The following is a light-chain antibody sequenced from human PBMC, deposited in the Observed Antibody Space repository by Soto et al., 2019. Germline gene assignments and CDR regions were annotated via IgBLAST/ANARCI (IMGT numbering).Light chain of an antibody. Sequence: EIVLTHSPATLSLSPGERATLSCRASQSVSNYLAWYQQKPGQAPRLLIYDVTNRATGIPARFSGSGSGTDFTLTISILEPEDFAVYYCQSLFTFGPGTKVDIK. CDR1: QSVSNY. CDR3: QSLFT. V-gene: IGKV3-11*01. CDR2: DVT. J-gene: IGKJ3*01.